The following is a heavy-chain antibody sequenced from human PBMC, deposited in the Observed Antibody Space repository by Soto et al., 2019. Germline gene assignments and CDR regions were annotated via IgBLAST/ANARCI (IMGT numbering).Heavy chain of an antibody. CDR1: GFTFSSYA. D-gene: IGHD3-10*01. J-gene: IGHJ4*02. Sequence: GGSLRLSCAASGFTFSSYAMSWVRQAPGKGLEWVSAISGSGGSTYYADSVKGRFTISRDNSKNTLYLQMNSLRAEDTAVYYCAKDLGSGSYYPRLDYWGQGTLVTVSS. CDR2: ISGSGGST. V-gene: IGHV3-23*01. CDR3: AKDLGSGSYYPRLDY.